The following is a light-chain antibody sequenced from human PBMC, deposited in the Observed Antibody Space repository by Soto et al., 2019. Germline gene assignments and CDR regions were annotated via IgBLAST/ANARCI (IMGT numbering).Light chain of an antibody. J-gene: IGKJ2*01. CDR1: QSVSSSY. V-gene: IGKV3-20*01. Sequence: EIVMTQSPGTLSLSPGERATLSCRASQSVSSSYLAWYQQKPCQAPRLLIYGASSRATGIPYRFGGSGFGSDVSLTISRLEPEDFAVYYCQQYCCSHRMYTFGHGTKLEIK. CDR2: GAS. CDR3: QQYCCSHRMYT.